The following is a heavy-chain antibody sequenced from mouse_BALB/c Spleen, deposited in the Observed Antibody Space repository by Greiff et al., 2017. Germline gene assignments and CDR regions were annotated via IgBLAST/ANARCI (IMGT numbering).Heavy chain of an antibody. CDR2: ISSGGSYT. J-gene: IGHJ2*01. CDR1: GFTFSSYA. Sequence: DVKLVESGGGLVKPGGSLKLSCAASGFTFSSYAMSWVRQTPEKRLEWVATISSGGSYTYYPDSVKGRFTISRDNAKNTLYLQMSSLRSEDTAMYYCASPSGGPFDYWGQGTTLTVSA. V-gene: IGHV5-9-3*01. CDR3: ASPSGGPFDY. D-gene: IGHD6-1*01.